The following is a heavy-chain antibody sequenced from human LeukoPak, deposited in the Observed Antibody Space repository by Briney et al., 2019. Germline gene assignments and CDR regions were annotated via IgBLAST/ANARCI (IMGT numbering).Heavy chain of an antibody. CDR1: GYTFTSYA. CDR3: ARVYCRSTSCYSLYYFDY. D-gene: IGHD2-2*01. CDR2: INAGNGNT. J-gene: IGHJ4*02. V-gene: IGHV1-3*01. Sequence: VASVKVSCKASGYTFTSYAMHWVRQAPGQRLEWMGWINAGNGNTKYSQKFQGRVTITRDTSASTAYMELSSLRSEDTAVYYCARVYCRSTSCYSLYYFDYWGQGTLVTVSS.